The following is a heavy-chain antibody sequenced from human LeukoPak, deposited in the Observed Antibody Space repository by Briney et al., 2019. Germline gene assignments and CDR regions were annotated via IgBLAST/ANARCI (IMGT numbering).Heavy chain of an antibody. D-gene: IGHD1-26*01. CDR3: ARLGIVGPTRAHPYGMDV. CDR1: GFTFSDYS. Sequence: KPGGSLRLSCAASGFTFSDYSMFWVRQAPGKGLEWVSSFSTSSDYIYYADSVRGRFTISRDNSKNSLYLQMNSLRGEDTAVYYCARLGIVGPTRAHPYGMDVWGQGTTVTVSS. J-gene: IGHJ6*02. V-gene: IGHV3-21*01. CDR2: FSTSSDYI.